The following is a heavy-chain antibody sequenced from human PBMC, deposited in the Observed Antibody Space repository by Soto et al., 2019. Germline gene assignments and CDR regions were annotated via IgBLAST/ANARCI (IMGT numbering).Heavy chain of an antibody. Sequence: GASVKVSCKASGGTFSSYAISWVRQAPGQGLEWMGGIIPIFGTANYAQKFQGRVTITADKSTSTAYMELSSLRSEDTAVYYCARDSDYDIFTGYYYYYGMDVWGQGTTVTVSS. J-gene: IGHJ6*02. CDR2: IIPIFGTA. D-gene: IGHD3-9*01. V-gene: IGHV1-69*06. CDR3: ARDSDYDIFTGYYYYYGMDV. CDR1: GGTFSSYA.